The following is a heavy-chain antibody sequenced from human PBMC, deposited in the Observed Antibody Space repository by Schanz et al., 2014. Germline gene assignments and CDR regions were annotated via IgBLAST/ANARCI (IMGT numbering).Heavy chain of an antibody. D-gene: IGHD3-10*01. J-gene: IGHJ4*02. V-gene: IGHV3-48*01. Sequence: VQLVESGGDLVKPGGSLRLSCEASGFTFSGYSMNWVRQAPGKGLEWVSYISGSSSTKYYADSVKGRFTISRDNSKDTLYLQMSGLTPEDTAVYYCARGPIPIQGVPMDFWGQGTLVTVSS. CDR1: GFTFSGYS. CDR2: ISGSSSTK. CDR3: ARGPIPIQGVPMDF.